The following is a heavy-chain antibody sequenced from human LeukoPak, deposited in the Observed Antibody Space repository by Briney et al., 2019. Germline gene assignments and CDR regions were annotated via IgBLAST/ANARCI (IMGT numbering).Heavy chain of an antibody. V-gene: IGHV1-24*01. D-gene: IGHD1-1*01. CDR1: RYTLTELS. CDR3: ATGTTTLPWFDP. J-gene: IGHJ5*02. CDR2: FDPEDGET. Sequence: ASVKVSCKVSRYTLTELSMHWVRQAPGKGLEWMGGFDPEDGETIYAQKFQGRVTMTEDTSTDTAYMELSSLRSEDTAVYYCATGTTTLPWFDPWGQGTLVTVSS.